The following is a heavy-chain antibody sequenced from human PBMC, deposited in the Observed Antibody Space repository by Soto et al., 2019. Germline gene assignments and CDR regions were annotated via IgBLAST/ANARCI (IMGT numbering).Heavy chain of an antibody. J-gene: IGHJ6*03. Sequence: GGSLRLSCAASGFTFSSYWMHWVRQAPGKGLVWVSRINSDGSSTSYADSVKGRFTISRDNAKNTLYLQMNSLRAEDTAVYYCARVGEEGDFWSGYGDYYYYMDVWGKGTTVTVSS. CDR3: ARVGEEGDFWSGYGDYYYYMDV. CDR2: INSDGSST. V-gene: IGHV3-74*01. D-gene: IGHD3-3*01. CDR1: GFTFSSYW.